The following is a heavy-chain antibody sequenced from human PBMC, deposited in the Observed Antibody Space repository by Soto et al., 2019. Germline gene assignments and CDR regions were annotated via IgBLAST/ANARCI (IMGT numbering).Heavy chain of an antibody. CDR2: IYYSGST. D-gene: IGHD2-2*01. CDR3: ARHYIEYCSSTSCPPYYFDY. J-gene: IGHJ4*02. CDR1: GGSISSSSYY. Sequence: KTSETLSLTCTVSGGSISSSSYYWGWIRQPPGKGLEWIGSIYYSGSTYYNPSLKSRVTISVDTSKNQFSLKLSSVTAADTAVYYCARHYIEYCSSTSCPPYYFDYWGQGTLVTVSS. V-gene: IGHV4-39*01.